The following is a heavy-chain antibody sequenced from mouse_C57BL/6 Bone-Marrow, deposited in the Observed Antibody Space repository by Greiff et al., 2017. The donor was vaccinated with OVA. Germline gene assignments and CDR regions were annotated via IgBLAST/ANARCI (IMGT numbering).Heavy chain of an antibody. V-gene: IGHV1-22*01. CDR1: GYTFTDYN. Sequence: VHVKQSGPELVKPGASVKMSCKASGYTFTDYNMHWVKQSHGKSLEWIGYINPNNGGTSYNQKFKGKATLTVNKSSSTAYMELRSLTSEDSAVYYCAKDLYFDYWGQGTTLTVSS. CDR2: INPNNGGT. J-gene: IGHJ2*01. CDR3: AKDLYFDY.